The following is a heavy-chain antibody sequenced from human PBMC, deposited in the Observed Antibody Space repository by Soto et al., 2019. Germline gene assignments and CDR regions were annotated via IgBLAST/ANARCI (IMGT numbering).Heavy chain of an antibody. D-gene: IGHD1-1*01. CDR3: ARVERGTATTVVDAFDI. V-gene: IGHV4-34*01. CDR2: MSHSGGT. J-gene: IGHJ3*02. CDR1: GGFVSSGSYY. Sequence: QVQLQQWGAGLLKPSETLSLTCAVYGGFVSSGSYYWSWIRQPPGKGLEWIGEMSHSGGTHFNPSLKSRATLSVDTSKNQFSLKMGCVTAADTALYYCARVERGTATTVVDAFDIWGPGTMVTVSS.